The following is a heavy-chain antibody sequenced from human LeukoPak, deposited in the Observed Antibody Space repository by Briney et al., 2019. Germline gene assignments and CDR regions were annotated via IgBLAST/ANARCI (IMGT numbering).Heavy chain of an antibody. CDR1: GFTFSNAW. CDR3: TSTIIVVPAVPDY. J-gene: IGHJ4*02. CDR2: IKSKTGGGTT. D-gene: IGHD2-2*01. Sequence: GGSLRLSCAASGFTFSNAWMSWVRQAPGKGLEWVGRIKSKTGGGTTDYAAPVKGRFTISRDDSKNTLYLQMNSLKTEDTAVYYCTSTIIVVPAVPDYWGQGTLVTVSS. V-gene: IGHV3-15*01.